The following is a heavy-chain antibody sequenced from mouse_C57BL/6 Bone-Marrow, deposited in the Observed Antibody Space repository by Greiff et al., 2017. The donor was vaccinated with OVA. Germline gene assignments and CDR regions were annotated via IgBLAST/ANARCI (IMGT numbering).Heavy chain of an antibody. D-gene: IGHD1-1*02. Sequence: QVQLQQPGAELVKPGASVKLSCKASGYTFTSYWMQWVKQRPGQGLEWIGEIDPSDSYTNYNQKFKGKATLTVDTSSSTAYMQLSSLTSEDSAVYYCARSWCDYWGQGTTLTVSS. V-gene: IGHV1-50*01. CDR1: GYTFTSYW. CDR2: IDPSDSYT. CDR3: ARSWCDY. J-gene: IGHJ2*01.